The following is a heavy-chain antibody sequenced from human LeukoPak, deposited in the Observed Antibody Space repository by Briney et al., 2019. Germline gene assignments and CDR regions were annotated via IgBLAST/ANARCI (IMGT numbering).Heavy chain of an antibody. J-gene: IGHJ4*02. CDR2: IHPGGSEK. D-gene: IGHD6-19*01. V-gene: IGHV3-7*01. CDR3: ARGRSSGRYGIFDY. CDR1: GFTFSDYW. Sequence: GGSLRLSCAASGFTFSDYWMAWVRQAPGKGLEWLASIHPGGSEKYYVDSVEGRFTVSRDNAENSLNVQINSLRVEDTAVYYCARGRSSGRYGIFDYWGQGALVTVSS.